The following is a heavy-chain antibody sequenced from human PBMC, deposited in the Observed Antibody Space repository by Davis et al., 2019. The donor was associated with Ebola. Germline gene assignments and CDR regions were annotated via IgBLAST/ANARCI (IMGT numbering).Heavy chain of an antibody. CDR1: GFTFSSYA. CDR3: ARGNTVTSRYSNYNMDV. J-gene: IGHJ6*02. CDR2: ISSSSSYI. Sequence: PGGSLRLSCAASGFTFSSYAMHWVRQAPGKGLEWVSSISSSSSYIYYADSVKGRFTISRDNAKNSLYLQMNSLRVEDAAVYYCARGNTVTSRYSNYNMDVWGQGTTVTVSS. V-gene: IGHV3-21*01. D-gene: IGHD4-17*01.